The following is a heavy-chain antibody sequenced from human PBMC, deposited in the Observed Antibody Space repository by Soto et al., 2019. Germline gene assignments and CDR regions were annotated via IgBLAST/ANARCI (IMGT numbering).Heavy chain of an antibody. Sequence: SETLSLTCTVSGGAVYADGYYWGWIRQPPGKGLEWIGNIYFSGSTYYNPSLESRVTISVDTSKNQFSLKLSSVTAADTAVYYCASEGGSQQLDLWGQGTLVTVSS. CDR3: ASEGGSQQLDL. CDR1: GGAVYADGYY. D-gene: IGHD6-13*01. CDR2: IYFSGST. J-gene: IGHJ4*02. V-gene: IGHV4-39*01.